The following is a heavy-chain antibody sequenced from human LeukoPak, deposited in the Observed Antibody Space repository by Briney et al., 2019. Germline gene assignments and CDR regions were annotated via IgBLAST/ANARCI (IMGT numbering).Heavy chain of an antibody. CDR1: GLTVSSNY. Sequence: GGSLRLSCVVSGLTVSSNYMSWVRQAPGKGLECVSVIYSGGSTYYADSVKGRFTISRDNSKNTLYLQMNSLRAEGTAVYYCASASGGNSFFDYWGQGTLVTVSS. CDR3: ASASGGNSFFDY. CDR2: IYSGGST. D-gene: IGHD4-23*01. J-gene: IGHJ4*02. V-gene: IGHV3-53*01.